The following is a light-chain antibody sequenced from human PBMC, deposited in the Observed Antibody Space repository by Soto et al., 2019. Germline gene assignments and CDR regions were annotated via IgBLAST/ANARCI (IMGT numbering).Light chain of an antibody. J-gene: IGKJ4*01. V-gene: IGKV2D-29*01. CDR2: AVS. CDR3: MQTLQNPLT. Sequence: IVMTQTPLSLSFTPGQPSSISCNSSHILLQSDGNTYLYWYLQKPGQPPQLLIYAVSNRFSGVPDRFSGSGSGTDFSLKISRVEAEDAGVYYCMQTLQNPLTFGGGTKVDI. CDR1: HILLQSDGNTY.